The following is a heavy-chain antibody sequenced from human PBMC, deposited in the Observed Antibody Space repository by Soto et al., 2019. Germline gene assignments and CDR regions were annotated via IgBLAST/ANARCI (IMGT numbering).Heavy chain of an antibody. Sequence: EVQLVESGGGLVKPGGSLRLPCAASGFTFSNAWMSWVRQAPGKGLEWVGRIKSNTDGGTTDYAAPVKGRFTISRDDSKNTLYLQMSSLKIEATAVYYCTTDYPVDKSWGQGNLVTVSS. J-gene: IGHJ5*02. CDR1: GFTFSNAW. V-gene: IGHV3-15*01. CDR2: IKSNTDGGTT. CDR3: TTDYPVDKS.